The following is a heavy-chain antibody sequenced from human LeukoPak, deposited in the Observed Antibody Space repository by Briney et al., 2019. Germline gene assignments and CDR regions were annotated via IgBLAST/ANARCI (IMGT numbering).Heavy chain of an antibody. CDR3: ARARRDRGYSYYYFDY. J-gene: IGHJ4*02. CDR2: IYYSGST. V-gene: IGHV4-59*01. Sequence: SETLSLTCTVSGGSISSYYWSWIRQPPGKGLEWIGYIYYSGSTNYNPSLKSRVTISVDTSKNQFSLKLSSVTAEDTAVYYCARARRDRGYSYYYFDYWGQGTLVTVSS. D-gene: IGHD5-18*01. CDR1: GGSISSYY.